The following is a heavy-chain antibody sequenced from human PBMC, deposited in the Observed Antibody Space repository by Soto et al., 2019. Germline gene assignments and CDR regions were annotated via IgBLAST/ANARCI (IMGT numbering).Heavy chain of an antibody. CDR3: ARVRIVAARPVFDY. J-gene: IGHJ4*02. CDR1: GGSISSGGYY. D-gene: IGHD1-26*01. CDR2: IYYSGST. V-gene: IGHV4-31*03. Sequence: SETLSLTCTVSGGSISSGGYYWSWIRQHPGKGLEWIGYIYYSGSTYYNPSLKSRVTISVDTSKNQFSLKLSSVTAADTTVYYCARVRIVAARPVFDYWGQGTLVTVSS.